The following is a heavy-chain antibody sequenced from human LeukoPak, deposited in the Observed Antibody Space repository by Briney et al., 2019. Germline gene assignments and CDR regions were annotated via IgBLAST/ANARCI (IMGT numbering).Heavy chain of an antibody. CDR2: INSDGSTI. V-gene: IGHV3-48*03. J-gene: IGHJ4*02. CDR3: TRGTRSVITAISSFDY. Sequence: PGGSLRLSCAASGFTFINYEMNWVRQAPGKGLEWVSYINSDGSTIFYADSVKGRFTISRDNAKNSLYLQMNSLRVEDAAVYYCTRGTRSVITAISSFDYWGQGTQVTVSS. D-gene: IGHD2-21*02. CDR1: GFTFINYE.